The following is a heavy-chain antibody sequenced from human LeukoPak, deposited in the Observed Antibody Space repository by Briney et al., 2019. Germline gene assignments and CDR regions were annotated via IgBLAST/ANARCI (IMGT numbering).Heavy chain of an antibody. Sequence: SETLSLTCAVYGGSFSGYYWSWIRQPPGKGMECIGEINHSGSTNYHPSLKSRVTISVDTSKNQFSLKLSSVTAADTAVYYCARGGIAAAWDYWGQGTLVTVSS. CDR1: GGSFSGYY. CDR3: ARGGIAAAWDY. D-gene: IGHD6-13*01. CDR2: INHSGST. J-gene: IGHJ4*02. V-gene: IGHV4-34*01.